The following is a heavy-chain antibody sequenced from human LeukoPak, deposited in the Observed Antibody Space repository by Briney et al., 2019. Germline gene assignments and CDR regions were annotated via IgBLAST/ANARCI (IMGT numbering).Heavy chain of an antibody. D-gene: IGHD3-10*01. J-gene: IGHJ6*02. CDR1: GGSISSSSYY. Sequence: SETLSLTCTVSGGSISSSSYYWGWIRQPPGKGLECIGGIYYSGSTYYNPSLKSRVTISVDTSKNQFSLKLSSVTAADTAVYYCARIRLEWFGKFRYYYDMDVWGQGTMVTVSS. CDR3: ARIRLEWFGKFRYYYDMDV. CDR2: IYYSGST. V-gene: IGHV4-39*07.